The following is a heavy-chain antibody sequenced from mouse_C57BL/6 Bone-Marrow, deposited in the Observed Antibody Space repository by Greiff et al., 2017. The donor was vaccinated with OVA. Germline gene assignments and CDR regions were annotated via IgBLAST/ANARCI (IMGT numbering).Heavy chain of an antibody. J-gene: IGHJ2*01. CDR2: IYPRSGNT. V-gene: IGHV1-81*01. Sequence: QVQLQQSGAELARPGASVKLSCKASGYTFTSYGISWVKQRTGQGLEWIGEIYPRSGNTYYNEKFKGKATLTADKSSSTAYMELRSLTSEDSAADVYAREGNTGYFDYGGQGTTLTVSS. CDR3: AREGNTGYFDY. CDR1: GYTFTSYG.